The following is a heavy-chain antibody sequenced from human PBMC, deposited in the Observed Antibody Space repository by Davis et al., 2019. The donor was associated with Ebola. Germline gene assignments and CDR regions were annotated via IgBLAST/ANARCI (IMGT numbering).Heavy chain of an antibody. V-gene: IGHV5-51*01. CDR3: ARHPHRYFDWSDY. D-gene: IGHD3-9*01. CDR1: GYSFTNYW. Sequence: GESLKISCKGSGYSFTNYWIAWVRQMPGKGPEWMGIIYSGDSDTRYSPSFQGQVIISADKSVTTAYLQWSSLKASDTAMYYCARHPHRYFDWSDYWGQGTLVTVSS. J-gene: IGHJ4*02. CDR2: IYSGDSDT.